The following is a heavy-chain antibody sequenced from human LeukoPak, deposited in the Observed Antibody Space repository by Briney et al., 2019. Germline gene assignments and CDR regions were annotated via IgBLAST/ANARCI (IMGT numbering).Heavy chain of an antibody. CDR3: AKDQGCSTTSCEYNWFDP. CDR1: GLTFSTYA. D-gene: IGHD2-2*01. V-gene: IGHV3-43*02. CDR2: ISGGGST. J-gene: IGHJ5*02. Sequence: QPGGSLRLSCAASGLTFSTYAMTWVRQAPGKGLEWVSLISGGGSTYYSDSVKGRFTISRDNSKKSLYLQMNSLRSEDTALYYCAKDQGCSTTSCEYNWFDPWGQGTLVTVSS.